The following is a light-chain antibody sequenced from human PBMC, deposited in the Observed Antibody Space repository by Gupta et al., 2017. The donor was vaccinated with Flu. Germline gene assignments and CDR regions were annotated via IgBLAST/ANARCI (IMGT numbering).Light chain of an antibody. J-gene: IGKJ1*01. V-gene: IGKV3-11*02. CDR1: QSARSY. Sequence: ATLFLSPGERATRSCRARQSARSYLEWYEQKPSHAPRLLICDASNRATGISARFSGSGSGRYFSLTISSREQEDFAGYYCQHPSNWPPWTFGQGTKLEIK. CDR3: QHPSNWPPWT. CDR2: DAS.